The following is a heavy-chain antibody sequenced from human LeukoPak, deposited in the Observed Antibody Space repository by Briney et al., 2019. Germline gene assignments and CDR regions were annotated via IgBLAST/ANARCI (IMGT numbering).Heavy chain of an antibody. J-gene: IGHJ4*02. CDR2: ISGSGGST. V-gene: IGHV3-23*01. CDR3: AKSDDSSGYSPEDY. Sequence: GSLRLSCAASGITISSYAMSWVRHAPGKGLGWVSAISGSGGSTYYADSVKGRFTISRDNSKNTLYLQMNSLRAEDTAVYYCAKSDDSSGYSPEDYWGQGTLITVSS. D-gene: IGHD3-22*01. CDR1: GITISSYA.